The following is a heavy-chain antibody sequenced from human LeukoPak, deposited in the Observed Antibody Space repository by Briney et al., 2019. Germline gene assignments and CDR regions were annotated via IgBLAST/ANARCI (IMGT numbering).Heavy chain of an antibody. D-gene: IGHD6-13*01. CDR2: ISGSGGST. J-gene: IGHJ4*02. V-gene: IGHV3-23*01. Sequence: GGSLRLSCVASGFTFSSYVMSWVRQAPGKGLEWVSVISGSGGSTYYADSVKGRFTISRDNSKNTLYLQMNSLRAEDTAVYYCAKEQNTYSSSPPDYWGQGTLVTVSS. CDR3: AKEQNTYSSSPPDY. CDR1: GFTFSSYV.